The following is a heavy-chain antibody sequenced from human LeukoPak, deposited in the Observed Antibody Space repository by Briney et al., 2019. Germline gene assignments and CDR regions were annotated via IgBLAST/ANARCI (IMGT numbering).Heavy chain of an antibody. Sequence: GGSLTLSCAASGLSFSNAWMSWVRQAPGKGLEWAGRTKSKTDGATTDYAAPVKGRFTISTDDSQNTLYLQMNSLKTEDTAVCYCTTFESWGQGTLVTVSS. CDR2: TKSKTDGATT. V-gene: IGHV3-15*01. CDR3: TTFES. J-gene: IGHJ4*02. CDR1: GLSFSNAW.